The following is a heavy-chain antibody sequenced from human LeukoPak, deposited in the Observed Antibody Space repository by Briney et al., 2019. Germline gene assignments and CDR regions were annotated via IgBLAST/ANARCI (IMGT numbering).Heavy chain of an antibody. Sequence: GGSLRLSCAASGFTFSSYSMNWVRQAPGKGLEWVSSISSSSSYIYYADPVKGRFTISRDNAKNSLYLQMNSLGAEDTAVYYCARIWFGELRVGMDVWGKGTTVTVSS. CDR1: GFTFSSYS. J-gene: IGHJ6*04. D-gene: IGHD3-10*01. CDR2: ISSSSSYI. V-gene: IGHV3-21*01. CDR3: ARIWFGELRVGMDV.